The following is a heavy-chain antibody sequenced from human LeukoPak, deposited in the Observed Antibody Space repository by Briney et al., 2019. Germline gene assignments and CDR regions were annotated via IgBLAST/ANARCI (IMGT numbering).Heavy chain of an antibody. V-gene: IGHV3-23*01. CDR3: AKRPFGTS. CDR2: ISGSGGST. D-gene: IGHD3-16*01. Sequence: LEWVSAISGSGGSTYYADSVKGRFTISRDNSKNTLYLQMNSLRAEDTAVYYCAKRPFGTSWGQGTLVTVSS. J-gene: IGHJ4*02.